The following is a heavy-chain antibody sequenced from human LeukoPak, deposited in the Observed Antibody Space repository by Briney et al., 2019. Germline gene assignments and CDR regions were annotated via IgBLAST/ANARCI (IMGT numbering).Heavy chain of an antibody. V-gene: IGHV3-23*01. CDR1: GFTFSSYS. D-gene: IGHD4-11*01. CDR2: ISGSGGST. J-gene: IGHJ4*02. CDR3: AKSTVIYVVWCFDY. Sequence: PGGSLRLSCAASGFTFSSYSMNWVRQAPGKGLEWVSAISGSGGSTYYADSVKGRFTISRDNSKNTLYLQMNSLRAEDTAVYYCAKSTVIYVVWCFDYWGQGTLVTVSS.